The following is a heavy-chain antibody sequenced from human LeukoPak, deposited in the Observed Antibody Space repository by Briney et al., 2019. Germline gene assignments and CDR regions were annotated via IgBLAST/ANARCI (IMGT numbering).Heavy chain of an antibody. CDR1: GYSFTSYW. D-gene: IGHD3-9*01. V-gene: IGHV5-10-1*01. Sequence: GESLKISCKGSGYSFTSYWISWVRQMPGKGLEWMGRIDPSDSYTNYSPSFQGHVTISADKSISTAYLQWSSLKASDTAMYYCARQLRYSDWPGPSWGQGTLVTVSS. J-gene: IGHJ4*02. CDR3: ARQLRYSDWPGPS. CDR2: IDPSDSYT.